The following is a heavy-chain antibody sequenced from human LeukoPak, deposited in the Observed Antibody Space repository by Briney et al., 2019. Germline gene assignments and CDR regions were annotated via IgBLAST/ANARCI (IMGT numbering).Heavy chain of an antibody. Sequence: PSETLSLTCTVSGVSISSYYWSWIRQPPGKGLEWIGYIYYSGSTNYNPSLKSRVTISVDTSKNQFSLKLSSVTAADTAVYYCARAGYYYDSSGYYPFDPWGQGTLVTVSS. CDR1: GVSISSYY. CDR3: ARAGYYYDSSGYYPFDP. D-gene: IGHD3-22*01. V-gene: IGHV4-59*01. J-gene: IGHJ5*02. CDR2: IYYSGST.